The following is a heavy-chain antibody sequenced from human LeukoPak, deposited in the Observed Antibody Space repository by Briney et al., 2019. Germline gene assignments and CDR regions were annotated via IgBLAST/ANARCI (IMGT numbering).Heavy chain of an antibody. CDR1: GGSISNYY. D-gene: IGHD6-6*01. CDR2: IYTSGST. CDR3: ARRDDSYSSSPRDY. V-gene: IGHV4-4*07. J-gene: IGHJ4*02. Sequence: PSETLSLTCTVSGGSISNYYWSWIRQPAGKGLEWIGRIYTSGSTNYNPSLRSRVTMSVDTSKNQFSLKLSSVTAADTAVYYCARRDDSYSSSPRDYWGQGTLVTVSS.